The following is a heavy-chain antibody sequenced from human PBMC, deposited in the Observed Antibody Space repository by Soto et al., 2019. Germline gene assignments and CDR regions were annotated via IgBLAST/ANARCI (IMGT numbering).Heavy chain of an antibody. Sequence: GGSLRLSCAASGFTFSSYWMSWVRQAPGKGLEWVANIKQDVTASYADSVRGRFTISRDSSESTLYLQMNSLRAEDTAMYYCARGSITGTDALDIWGQGTKVTVSS. CDR1: GFTFSSYW. V-gene: IGHV3-7*02. CDR3: ARGSITGTDALDI. CDR2: IKQDVTA. D-gene: IGHD1-20*01. J-gene: IGHJ3*02.